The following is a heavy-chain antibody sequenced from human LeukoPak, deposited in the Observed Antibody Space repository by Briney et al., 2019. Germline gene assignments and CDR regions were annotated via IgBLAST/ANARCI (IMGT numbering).Heavy chain of an antibody. D-gene: IGHD4-17*01. V-gene: IGHV3-9*01. CDR2: XXXXSXXX. J-gene: IGHJ6*02. Sequence: PGGPLRLSCAASGFAXDXXAMHWVRQAPGKGLXXXXXXXXXSXXXGYXXXXXXXXXXXXDNAKNSLYLQLNGLRPEDTALYYCARXDGRDYLSPLYGMDVWGQGTTVTVSS. CDR3: ARXDGRDYLSPLYGMDV. CDR1: GFAXDXXA.